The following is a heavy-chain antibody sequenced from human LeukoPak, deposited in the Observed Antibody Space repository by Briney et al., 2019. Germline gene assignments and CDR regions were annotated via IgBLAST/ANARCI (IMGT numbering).Heavy chain of an antibody. J-gene: IGHJ5*02. D-gene: IGHD2-2*01. CDR2: IYYSGST. CDR1: GGSISSSSYY. CDR3: ARRHEGYCSSTSCYAQWFDP. Sequence: PSDTLSLTCTVSGGSISSSSYYWGWIRQPPGKGLEWIGSIYYSGSTYYNPSLKSRVTISVDTSKNQFSLKLSSVTAADTAVYYCARRHEGYCSSTSCYAQWFDPWGQGTLVNVSS. V-gene: IGHV4-39*01.